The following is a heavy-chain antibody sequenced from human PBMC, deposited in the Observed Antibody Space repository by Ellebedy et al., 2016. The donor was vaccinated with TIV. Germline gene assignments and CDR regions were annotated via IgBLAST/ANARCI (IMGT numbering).Heavy chain of an antibody. CDR2: VYPTDSHT. CDR1: GYIFTNFW. Sequence: GESLKISCTGSGYIFTNFWIAWVRQMPGKGLEWMGIVYPTDSHTRYSPSFQGHVTISADKSISTVYLQWRSLKASDTAMYYCARSRRDDYNLTWLDPWGQGTLVTVSS. J-gene: IGHJ5*02. CDR3: ARSRRDDYNLTWLDP. D-gene: IGHD5-24*01. V-gene: IGHV5-51*01.